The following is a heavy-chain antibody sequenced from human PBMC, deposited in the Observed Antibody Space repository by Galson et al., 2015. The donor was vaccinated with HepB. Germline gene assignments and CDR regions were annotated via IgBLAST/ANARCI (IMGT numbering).Heavy chain of an antibody. Sequence: SLRLSCAASGLTFSSYAMSWVRQAPGKGLEWVSALSGSAGSTYYADSVKGRFTISRDNSKNTLYLQMNSLRAEDTAVYYCAKHVAYSYSYYMDVWGKGTTVTVSS. CDR2: LSGSAGST. CDR1: GLTFSSYA. D-gene: IGHD3-16*01. J-gene: IGHJ6*03. V-gene: IGHV3-23*01. CDR3: AKHVAYSYSYYMDV.